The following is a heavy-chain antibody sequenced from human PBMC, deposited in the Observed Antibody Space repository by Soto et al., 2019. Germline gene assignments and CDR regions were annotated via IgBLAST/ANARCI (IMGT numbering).Heavy chain of an antibody. J-gene: IGHJ3*02. D-gene: IGHD2-15*01. V-gene: IGHV3-49*03. CDR1: GFTFGDYA. CDR2: IRSKSYGGTT. CDR3: TRDPPVVVAGQAAFDI. Sequence: GGSLRLSCTASGFTFGDYAMTWFRQAPEKGQEWVGFIRSKSYGGTTEYAASVKGRFTISRDDSKSIAYLQMNSLKTEDTAVYYCTRDPPVVVAGQAAFDIWGQGTMVTVSS.